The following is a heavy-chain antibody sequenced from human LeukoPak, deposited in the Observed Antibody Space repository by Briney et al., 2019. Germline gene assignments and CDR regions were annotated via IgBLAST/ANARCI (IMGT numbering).Heavy chain of an antibody. Sequence: GGSLRLSCAASGFTFDDYAMHWVRQAPGKGLKWVAVISGDGGSTYYADSVKGRFTISRDNSKNSLYLQTNSLRAEDTAFYYCAEDITAYGDQERYIYYAGEGTPVTVSS. V-gene: IGHV3-43*02. CDR2: ISGDGGST. D-gene: IGHD4-17*01. CDR3: AEDITAYGDQERYIYY. J-gene: IGHJ4*02. CDR1: GFTFDDYA.